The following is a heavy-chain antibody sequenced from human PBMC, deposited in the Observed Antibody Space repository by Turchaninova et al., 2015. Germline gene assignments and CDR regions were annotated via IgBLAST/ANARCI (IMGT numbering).Heavy chain of an antibody. Sequence: QITLKESGPTLVKPTPTLTLTCPPSGFSLSTSGVSLGRIRQPPGTARVWLALISWDDDKRDSPSLKNRLTITKDTSKNQVFLTMTNMDPVDTATYYCAHRRYGYSFGWDYWGQGTPVTVSS. J-gene: IGHJ4*02. CDR2: ISWDDDK. D-gene: IGHD5-12*01. CDR3: AHRRYGYSFGWDY. CDR1: GFSLSTSGVS. V-gene: IGHV2-5*02.